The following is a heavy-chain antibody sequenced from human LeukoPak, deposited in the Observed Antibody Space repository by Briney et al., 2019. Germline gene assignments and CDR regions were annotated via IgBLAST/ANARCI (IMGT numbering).Heavy chain of an antibody. CDR2: INHSGST. CDR3: ARGHVYYDSSGPGPVDY. V-gene: IGHV4-34*01. CDR1: GASLRGYY. J-gene: IGHJ4*02. D-gene: IGHD3-22*01. Sequence: PSETLSLTCAVYGASLRGYYWSWIRQPPGKGLEWIGEINHSGSTNYNPSLKSRVTISVDTSKNQFSLKLSSVTAADTAVYYCARGHVYYDSSGPGPVDYWGQGTLVTVSS.